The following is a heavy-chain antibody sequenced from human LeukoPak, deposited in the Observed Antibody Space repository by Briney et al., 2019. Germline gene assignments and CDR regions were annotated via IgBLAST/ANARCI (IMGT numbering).Heavy chain of an antibody. CDR2: ISYDGGNT. CDR3: AKVGVAGPHYYYYGMDV. V-gene: IGHV3-30-3*01. D-gene: IGHD6-19*01. Sequence: PWGSLRLSCAASGFTFSSNAIHWVRQAPGKGLEWVAEISYDGGNTYYADSVKGRFTISRDNSKNSLYLQMNSLRAEDTAVYYCAKVGVAGPHYYYYGMDVWGQGTTVTVSS. CDR1: GFTFSSNA. J-gene: IGHJ6*02.